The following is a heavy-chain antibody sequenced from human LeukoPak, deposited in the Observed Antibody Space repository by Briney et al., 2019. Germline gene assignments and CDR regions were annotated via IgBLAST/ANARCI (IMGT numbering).Heavy chain of an antibody. CDR2: FDTGLGT. V-gene: IGHV3-23*01. Sequence: GGSLRLSCAASGFTFSTASLRWVRQAPGRGVEWVSAFDTGLGTYYPDSLNGRFTISRDNSKNTLFLQMTSLRAEDTAVYYCARSSGWWSLDYWGQGTLVTVSS. CDR3: ARSSGWWSLDY. CDR1: GFTFSTAS. D-gene: IGHD6-19*01. J-gene: IGHJ4*02.